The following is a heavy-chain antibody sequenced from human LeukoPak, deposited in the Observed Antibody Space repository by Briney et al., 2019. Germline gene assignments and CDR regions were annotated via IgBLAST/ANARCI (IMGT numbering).Heavy chain of an antibody. CDR2: INWSGGST. CDR1: GFAFDEHG. J-gene: IGHJ4*02. V-gene: IGHV3-20*04. D-gene: IGHD2-2*01. CDR3: ARAPITSPFYFHY. Sequence: GGSLRLSCTASGFAFDEHGMSRVRQVPGKGLEWVSGINWSGGSTGYADPLRGRFTISRDNAKNSLYLQMDSLRAEDTALYYCARAPITSPFYFHYWGQGTLVTVSS.